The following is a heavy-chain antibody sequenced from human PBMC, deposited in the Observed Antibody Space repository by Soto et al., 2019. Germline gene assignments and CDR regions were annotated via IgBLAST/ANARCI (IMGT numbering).Heavy chain of an antibody. CDR3: RRDPVRSWYLFAYTMDV. CDR1: GYTFSDYY. J-gene: IGHJ6*02. D-gene: IGHD6-13*01. V-gene: IGHV1-2*02. CDR2: INSHTGIT. Sequence: ASVNVSYKASGYTFSDYYLHGVRQAPRQGLEWMGWINSHTGITKNAQNFQGGVTLNSATSIRTAFMELTSLSADDTVVYYCRRDPVRSWYLFAYTMDVWGQGTTVTVSS.